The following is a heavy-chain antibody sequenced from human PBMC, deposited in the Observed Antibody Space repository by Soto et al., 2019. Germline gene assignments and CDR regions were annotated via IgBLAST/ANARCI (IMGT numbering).Heavy chain of an antibody. Sequence: PETLFLTSTVSGGSISSYYCSWIWQPPGKGLGCIGDIYHSGRTNSHPSLKSRVTISADTTKTRFSLKLSSVTAADTAVYYCARAGSSYGSGYYFDYWGQGTLVTVSS. CDR3: ARAGSSYGSGYYFDY. D-gene: IGHD5-18*01. V-gene: IGHV4-59*01. CDR2: IYHSGRT. J-gene: IGHJ4*02. CDR1: GGSISSYY.